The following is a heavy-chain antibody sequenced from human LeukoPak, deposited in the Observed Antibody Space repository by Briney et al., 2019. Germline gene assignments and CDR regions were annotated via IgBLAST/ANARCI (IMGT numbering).Heavy chain of an antibody. CDR3: ARDKGDYFDY. J-gene: IGHJ4*02. D-gene: IGHD3-16*01. V-gene: IGHV4-59*01. CDR2: IYYSGST. Sequence: SETLSLTCTVSGRSISSYYWSWIRQSPGKGLEWIGYIYYSGSTNYNPSLKSRVTISVDTSKNQFSLKLSSVTAADTAVYYCARDKGDYFDYWGQGTLVTVSS. CDR1: GRSISSYY.